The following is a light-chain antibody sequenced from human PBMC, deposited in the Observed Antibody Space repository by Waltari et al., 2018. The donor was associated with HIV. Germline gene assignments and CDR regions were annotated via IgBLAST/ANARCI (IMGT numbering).Light chain of an antibody. CDR3: SSYTSSSALYVV. J-gene: IGLJ2*01. CDR2: DVS. Sequence: QSALTQPASVSGSPGQSITISCTGTSSDVGGYNYVSWYQQHPGKAPKLMIYDVSNRPSGVSNLFSVSKSGNTASLTISGLQAEDEADYYCSSYTSSSALYVVFGGGTKLTVL. CDR1: SSDVGGYNY. V-gene: IGLV2-14*03.